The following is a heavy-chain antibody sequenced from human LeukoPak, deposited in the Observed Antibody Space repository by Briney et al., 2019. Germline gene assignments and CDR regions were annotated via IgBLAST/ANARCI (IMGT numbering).Heavy chain of an antibody. CDR2: IKQDGSEK. J-gene: IGHJ4*02. D-gene: IGHD3-16*01. CDR1: GFTFKNYA. V-gene: IGHV3-7*03. CDR3: ARDGAPFDS. Sequence: GGSLRLSCAASGFTFKNYAMTWARQAPGKGLEWVANIKQDGSEKYYVDSVKGRFTISRDNAKKSLYLQMNSLRAEDTAVYYCARDGAPFDSWGQGTLVTVSS.